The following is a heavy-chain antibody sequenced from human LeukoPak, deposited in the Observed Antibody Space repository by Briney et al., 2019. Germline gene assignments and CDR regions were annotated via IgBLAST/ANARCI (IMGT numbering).Heavy chain of an antibody. Sequence: GGSLRLSCAASGFTFSSYSMNWVRQAPGKGLEWVSSISSSSSYIYYADSVKGRFTISRDNAKNSLYLQMSSLRAEDTAVYYCASNHPRYGIVGAIDYWGQGTLVTVSS. V-gene: IGHV3-21*01. CDR3: ASNHPRYGIVGAIDY. J-gene: IGHJ4*02. CDR2: ISSSSSYI. D-gene: IGHD1-26*01. CDR1: GFTFSSYS.